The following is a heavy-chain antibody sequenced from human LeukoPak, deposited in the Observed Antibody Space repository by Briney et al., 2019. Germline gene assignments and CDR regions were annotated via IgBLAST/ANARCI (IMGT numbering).Heavy chain of an antibody. Sequence: SETLSLTCTVSGGSISYSSYYWGWIRQPPGKGLEWIGSIHYSGSTNYNPSLKSRVTISVDTSKNQFSLKLSSVTAADTAVYYCARQRFYYDILTGYYPANYYYYMDVWGKGTTVTISS. CDR2: IHYSGST. J-gene: IGHJ6*03. V-gene: IGHV4-39*01. D-gene: IGHD3-9*01. CDR1: GGSISYSSYY. CDR3: ARQRFYYDILTGYYPANYYYYMDV.